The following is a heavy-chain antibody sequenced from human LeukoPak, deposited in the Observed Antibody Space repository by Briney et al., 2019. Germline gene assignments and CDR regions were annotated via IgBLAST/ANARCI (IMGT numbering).Heavy chain of an antibody. D-gene: IGHD5-12*01. V-gene: IGHV1-2*02. CDR3: ARDMADIVAKIQDY. Sequence: ASVKVSCKASGYTFTGYYMHWVRQAPGQGLEWMGWINPNSGGTNYAQKFQGRVTMTRDTSISTAYMELSRLRSDDTAVYYCARDMADIVAKIQDYWGQGTLVTVSS. CDR1: GYTFTGYY. J-gene: IGHJ4*02. CDR2: INPNSGGT.